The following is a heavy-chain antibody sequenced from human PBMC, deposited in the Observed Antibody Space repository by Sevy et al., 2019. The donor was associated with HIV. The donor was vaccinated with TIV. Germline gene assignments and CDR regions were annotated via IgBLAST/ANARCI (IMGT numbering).Heavy chain of an antibody. V-gene: IGHV3-15*01. CDR2: IKSKTDGGKT. CDR3: TTVGSSGRYYYYYYGMDV. CDR1: GFTFSNAW. J-gene: IGHJ6*02. D-gene: IGHD6-13*01. Sequence: GGSLRLSCAASGFTFSNAWMSWLRQAPGKGLEWVGRIKSKTDGGKTDYAAPVKGRFTISRDDSKNTLYLQMNSLKTEDTAVYYCTTVGSSGRYYYYYYGMDVWGQGTTVTVSS.